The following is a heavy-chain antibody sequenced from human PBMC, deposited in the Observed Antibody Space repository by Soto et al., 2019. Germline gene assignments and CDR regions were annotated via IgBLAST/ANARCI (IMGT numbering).Heavy chain of an antibody. Sequence: GASVKVSCKASGFTFTSSAVQWVRQARGQRLEWIGWIVVGSGNTNYAQKFQERVTITRDMSTSTAYMELSSLRSEDTAVYYCAADRLSGRCEAKERDGMDVWSQGTTVTVSS. D-gene: IGHD1-26*01. CDR2: IVVGSGNT. V-gene: IGHV1-58*01. J-gene: IGHJ6*02. CDR1: GFTFTSSA. CDR3: AADRLSGRCEAKERDGMDV.